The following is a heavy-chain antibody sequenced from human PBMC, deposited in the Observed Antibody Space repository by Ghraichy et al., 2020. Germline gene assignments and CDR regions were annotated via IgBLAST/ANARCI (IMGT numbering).Heavy chain of an antibody. V-gene: IGHV1-18*01. CDR1: GYTFTSYG. J-gene: IGHJ6*03. CDR2: ISAYNGNT. Sequence: ASVKVSCKASGYTFTSYGISWVRQAPGQGLEWMGWISAYNGNTNYAQKLQGRVTMTTDTSTSTAYMELRSLRSDDTAVYYCARRTTIFGVNYYYMDVWGKGTTVTVSS. CDR3: ARRTTIFGVNYYYMDV. D-gene: IGHD3-3*01.